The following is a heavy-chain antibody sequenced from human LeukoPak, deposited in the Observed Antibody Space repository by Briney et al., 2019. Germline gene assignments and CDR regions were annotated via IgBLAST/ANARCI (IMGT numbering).Heavy chain of an antibody. J-gene: IGHJ6*03. CDR3: ARRGFCGGDCYIEHYYYMDV. Sequence: GASVKVSCKASGGTFSSYAISWVRQAPGQGLEWMGGIIPIFGTANYAQKFQGRVTITTDESTSTAYMELSSLRSEDTAVYYCARRGFCGGDCYIEHYYYMDVWGKGTTVTVSS. V-gene: IGHV1-69*05. D-gene: IGHD2-21*02. CDR2: IIPIFGTA. CDR1: GGTFSSYA.